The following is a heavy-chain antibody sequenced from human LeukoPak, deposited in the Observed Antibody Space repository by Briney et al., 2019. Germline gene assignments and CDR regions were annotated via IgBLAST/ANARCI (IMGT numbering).Heavy chain of an antibody. V-gene: IGHV4-39*07. Sequence: PSETLSLTCTVSGDSFSSVTDYWAWIRQPPGKGLEWIASGDYSGGTYYNPSLESRVAISADMSKNQISLKLTSVTSADTAVYYCAGERGEEYSSGWYRTNFFDNWGQGIRVTVSS. CDR2: GDYSGGT. J-gene: IGHJ4*02. CDR1: GDSFSSVTDY. D-gene: IGHD6-19*01. CDR3: AGERGEEYSSGWYRTNFFDN.